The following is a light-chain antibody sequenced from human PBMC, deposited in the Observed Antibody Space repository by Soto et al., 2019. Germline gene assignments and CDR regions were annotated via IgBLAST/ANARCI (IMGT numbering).Light chain of an antibody. J-gene: IGLJ2*01. CDR1: SSDVGGYNF. CDR3: SSYRSSTTPL. Sequence: QSALTQPASVSGSPGQSITISCTGTSSDVGGYNFVSWYQQHPGRAPKLMIYDVTNRPSGVSNRFSGSKSGNTASLTISGLQAEDEADYYCSSYRSSTTPLFGGGTQLTVL. V-gene: IGLV2-14*01. CDR2: DVT.